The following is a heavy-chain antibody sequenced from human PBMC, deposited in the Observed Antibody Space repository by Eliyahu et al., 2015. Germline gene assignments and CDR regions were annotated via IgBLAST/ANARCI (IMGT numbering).Heavy chain of an antibody. CDR1: GFPFDDXA. Sequence: EVQLVESGGGLVQPGRSLRLSCAASGFPFDDXALHWVRQAPGKGLEWVSGISWNSGSIGYADSVKGRFTISRDNAKNSLYLQMNSLRAEDTALYYCAKTGSIAAAGSRPLWFDPWGQGTLVTVSS. D-gene: IGHD6-13*01. J-gene: IGHJ5*02. CDR2: ISWNSGSI. V-gene: IGHV3-9*01. CDR3: AKTGSIAAAGSRPLWFDP.